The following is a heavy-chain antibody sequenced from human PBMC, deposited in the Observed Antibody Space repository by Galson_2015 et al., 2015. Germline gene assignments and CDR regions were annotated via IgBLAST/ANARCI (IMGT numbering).Heavy chain of an antibody. V-gene: IGHV1-2*04. Sequence: SVKVSCKASGYTFTGYYMHWVRQAPGQGLEWMGWINPNSGGTNYAQKFQGWVTMTRDTSISTAYMELSRLRSDDTAVYYCARGGGIAARKKRYYFDYWGQGTLVTVSS. CDR2: INPNSGGT. CDR3: ARGGGIAARKKRYYFDY. CDR1: GYTFTGYY. J-gene: IGHJ4*02. D-gene: IGHD6-6*01.